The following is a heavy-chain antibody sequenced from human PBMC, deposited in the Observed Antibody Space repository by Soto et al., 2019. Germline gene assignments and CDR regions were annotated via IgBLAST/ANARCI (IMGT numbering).Heavy chain of an antibody. CDR3: ARVVILVPTASTHYYYHMDV. CDR2: IIPIVGTG. Sequence: QVQLVQSGAEVRKPGSSVTVSCKASGGTFSNYAISWVRQAPGQGLEWMGGIIPIVGTGSYAQKFQGRVTITADEPTTTAYRELSSLRFEDTAVYYCARVVILVPTASTHYYYHMDVWGPGTTVTVSS. CDR1: GGTFSNYA. J-gene: IGHJ6*02. V-gene: IGHV1-69*01. D-gene: IGHD2-2*01.